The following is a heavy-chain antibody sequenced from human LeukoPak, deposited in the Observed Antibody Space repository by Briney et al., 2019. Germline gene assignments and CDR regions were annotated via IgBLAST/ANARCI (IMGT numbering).Heavy chain of an antibody. CDR1: GYTLSSYG. J-gene: IGHJ4*02. CDR2: ISGYNANA. V-gene: IGHV1-18*01. CDR3: ARDTYDFLTGRYSGSGGDY. D-gene: IGHD3-9*01. Sequence: ASVKVSCKASGYTLSSYGISRVRQAPGQGLKWMGWISGYNANAKYAQKLQGRVTMTTDTSTSTVLMELRSLRSDDTAVYYCARDTYDFLTGRYSGSGGDYWGQGTLVTVSS.